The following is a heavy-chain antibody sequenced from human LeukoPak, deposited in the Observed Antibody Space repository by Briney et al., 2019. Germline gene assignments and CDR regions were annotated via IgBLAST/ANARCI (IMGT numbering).Heavy chain of an antibody. V-gene: IGHV1-46*01. CDR1: GYTFTDYY. J-gene: IGHJ5*02. Sequence: ASVKVSCKASGYTFTDYYMHWVRQAPGRGLEWVGPINPSGSRTICAQKFQGRVTMTRDTSTSTDYMELSSLTSEDTAVYYCARDNSYRDSSWWFDPWGQGTLVTVSS. CDR3: ARDNSYRDSSWWFDP. CDR2: INPSGSRT. D-gene: IGHD6-6*01.